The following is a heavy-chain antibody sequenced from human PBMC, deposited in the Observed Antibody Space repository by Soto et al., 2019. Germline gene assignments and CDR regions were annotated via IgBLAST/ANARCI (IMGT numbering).Heavy chain of an antibody. Sequence: QITLKESGPTLVKPTQTLTLTCTFSGFSLSTSGVGVGWIRQPPGKALEWLALIYWNDDKRYSPSLKSRLTITKDTSKNQVVLTMTNMDPVDTATYYCAHRHRQWLVGGAFDYWGQGTLVTVSS. J-gene: IGHJ4*02. D-gene: IGHD6-19*01. CDR2: IYWNDDK. V-gene: IGHV2-5*01. CDR3: AHRHRQWLVGGAFDY. CDR1: GFSLSTSGVG.